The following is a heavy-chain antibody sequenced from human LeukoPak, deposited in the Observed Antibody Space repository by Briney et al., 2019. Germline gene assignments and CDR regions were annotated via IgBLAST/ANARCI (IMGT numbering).Heavy chain of an antibody. CDR2: ISSSGSTI. CDR3: ARGEGPGHYYYYGMDV. Sequence: HPGGSLRLSCAASGFTFSNYSMNWVRQAPGKGLEWVSYISSSGSTIYYADSVKGRFTISRDNAKNSLYLQMSSLRAEDTAVYYCARGEGPGHYYYYGMDVWGQGTTVTVSS. J-gene: IGHJ6*02. CDR1: GFTFSNYS. D-gene: IGHD1-14*01. V-gene: IGHV3-48*04.